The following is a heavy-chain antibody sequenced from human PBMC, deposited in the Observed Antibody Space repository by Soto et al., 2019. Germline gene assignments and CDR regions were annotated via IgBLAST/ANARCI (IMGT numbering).Heavy chain of an antibody. CDR2: MNPNSGNT. CDR1: GYTFTSYD. D-gene: IGHD3-3*01. V-gene: IGHV1-8*01. Sequence: ASAKVFCKASGYTFTSYDIYWAGQATGQGLEWMGWMNPNSGNTGYAQKFQGRVTMTRNTSISTAYMELSSLRSEDTAVYYCASPARNYDFWSGYSFDIWGQGTMVTVSS. J-gene: IGHJ3*02. CDR3: ASPARNYDFWSGYSFDI.